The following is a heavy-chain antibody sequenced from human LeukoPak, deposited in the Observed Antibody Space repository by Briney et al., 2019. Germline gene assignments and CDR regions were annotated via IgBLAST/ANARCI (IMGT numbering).Heavy chain of an antibody. CDR3: AREYTFWSGHFDY. V-gene: IGHV4-4*07. Sequence: SETLSLTCTVSGGSISSYYWNWIRQPAGKGLEWIGRIYTSGSTNYTPSLKSRVTILVDTSKNQFSLKLSSVTATDTAVYYCAREYTFWSGHFDYWGQGILVTVSS. CDR1: GGSISSYY. J-gene: IGHJ4*02. CDR2: IYTSGST. D-gene: IGHD3-3*01.